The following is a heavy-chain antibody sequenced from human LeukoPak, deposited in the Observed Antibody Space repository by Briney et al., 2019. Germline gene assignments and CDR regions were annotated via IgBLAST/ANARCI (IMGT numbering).Heavy chain of an antibody. CDR2: IKHSGST. D-gene: IGHD4-17*01. Sequence: SETLSLTCAVYGGSFSGYYWSWIRQPPGKGLEWIGEIKHSGSTNYNPSLKSRVTISVDTSKNQFSLKLSSVTAADTAVYYCARERGHVPSRPLRMTTVKSDAFDIWGQGTMVTVSS. J-gene: IGHJ3*02. CDR3: ARERGHVPSRPLRMTTVKSDAFDI. CDR1: GGSFSGYY. V-gene: IGHV4-34*01.